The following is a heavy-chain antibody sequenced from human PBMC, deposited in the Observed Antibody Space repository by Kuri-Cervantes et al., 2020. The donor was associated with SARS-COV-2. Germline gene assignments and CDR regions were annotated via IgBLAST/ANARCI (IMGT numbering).Heavy chain of an antibody. CDR2: ISYDGSNK. CDR1: GFTFSSYA. V-gene: IGHV3-30-3*01. J-gene: IGHJ4*02. Sequence: GGSLRLSCAASGFTFSSYAMHWVRQAPGKGLEWVAVISYDGSNKYYADSVKGRFTISRGNSKNTLYLQMNSLRAEDTAVYYCARLTVTTAIDGDYWGQGTLVTVSS. CDR3: ARLTVTTAIDGDY. D-gene: IGHD4-11*01.